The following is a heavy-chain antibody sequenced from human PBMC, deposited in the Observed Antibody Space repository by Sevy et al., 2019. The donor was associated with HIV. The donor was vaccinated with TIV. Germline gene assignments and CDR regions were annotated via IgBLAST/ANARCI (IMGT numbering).Heavy chain of an antibody. CDR2: ISYDGNNK. Sequence: GGSLRVSCAASGFIFSTYSMHWVRQAPGKGLEWVAAISYDGNNKYYADSVKGRFTISRDNPKNTLFLQVNSLRPEDTAVYYCARAYSSWFGTVHYWGQRTLVTVSS. V-gene: IGHV3-30-3*01. CDR1: GFIFSTYS. D-gene: IGHD6-13*01. CDR3: ARAYSSWFGTVHY. J-gene: IGHJ4*02.